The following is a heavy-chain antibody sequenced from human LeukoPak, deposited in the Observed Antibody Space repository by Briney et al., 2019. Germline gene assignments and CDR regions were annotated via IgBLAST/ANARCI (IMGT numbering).Heavy chain of an antibody. CDR2: IKQDGSEK. V-gene: IGHV3-7*01. D-gene: IGHD2-2*01. CDR3: ARGSECSSTSCHSYWFDP. CDR1: GVTFSSYW. J-gene: IGHJ5*02. Sequence: GGSLRLSCAASGVTFSSYWMSWVRQAPGKGLEWVANIKQDGSEKYYVDSVKGRFTISRDNAKNSLYLQMNSLRAEDTAVYYCARGSECSSTSCHSYWFDPWGQGTLVTVSS.